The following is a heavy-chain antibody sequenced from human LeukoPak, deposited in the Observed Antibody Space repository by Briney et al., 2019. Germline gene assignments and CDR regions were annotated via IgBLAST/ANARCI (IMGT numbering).Heavy chain of an antibody. D-gene: IGHD3-10*01. J-gene: IGHJ5*02. CDR2: INPSGGST. Sequence: ASVKVPCKASGYTFTSYYMHWVRQAPGQGLEWMGIINPSGGSTSYAQKFQGRVTMTRNTSISTAYIELSSLRSEDTAVYYCARGLKVRGVKSYWFDPWGQGTLVTVSS. CDR1: GYTFTSYY. V-gene: IGHV1-46*01. CDR3: ARGLKVRGVKSYWFDP.